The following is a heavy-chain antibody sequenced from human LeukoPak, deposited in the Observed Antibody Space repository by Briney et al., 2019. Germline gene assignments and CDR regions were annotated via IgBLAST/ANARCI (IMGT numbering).Heavy chain of an antibody. D-gene: IGHD2-2*01. Sequence: ASVKVSCKASGYTFTSYGISWVRQAPGQGLEWMGWISAYNGNTNYAQKLQGRATMTTDTSTSTAYMELRSLRSDDTAVYYCAYQLLSGDYYYGMDVWGQGTTVTVSS. CDR2: ISAYNGNT. CDR1: GYTFTSYG. J-gene: IGHJ6*02. CDR3: AYQLLSGDYYYGMDV. V-gene: IGHV1-18*01.